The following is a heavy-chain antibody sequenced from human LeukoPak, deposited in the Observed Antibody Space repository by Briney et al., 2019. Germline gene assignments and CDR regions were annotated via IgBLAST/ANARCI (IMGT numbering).Heavy chain of an antibody. V-gene: IGHV3-33*01. CDR1: GFTFSSYG. Sequence: GGSLRLSCAASGFTFSSYGMHWVRQAPGKGLEWVAVIWYDGSNKYYADSVKGRFTISRDNSKNTLYLQMNSLRAEDTAVYYCARAPRITMIVVESGALDIWGQGTMVTVSS. CDR3: ARAPRITMIVVESGALDI. CDR2: IWYDGSNK. J-gene: IGHJ3*02. D-gene: IGHD3-22*01.